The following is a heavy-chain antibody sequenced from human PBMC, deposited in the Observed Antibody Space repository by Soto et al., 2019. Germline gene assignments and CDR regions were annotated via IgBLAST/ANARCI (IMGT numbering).Heavy chain of an antibody. CDR2: ISGSGATT. D-gene: IGHD3-10*01. CDR3: AKGRGGAYYYSGLDV. V-gene: IGHV3-23*01. J-gene: IGHJ6*02. CDR1: GFTFNTYA. Sequence: EVQLLESGGGLVQPGESLTLSCAASGFTFNTYAMTWARRAPGKGLEWVSAISGSGATTYVADSVKGRFTISRDNSKDTLYLQMNSLRAEDTAIYYCAKGRGGAYYYSGLDVWGQGTKVTVSS.